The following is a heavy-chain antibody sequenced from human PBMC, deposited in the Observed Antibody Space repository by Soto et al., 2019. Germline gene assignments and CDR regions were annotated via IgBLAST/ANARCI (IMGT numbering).Heavy chain of an antibody. Sequence: QVQLVESGGGVVQPGRSLRLSCAASGFTFSSYGMHWVRQAPGKGLEWVAVISYDGSNKYYADSVKGRFTISRDNSMNTLYMQMNSLRAEDTAGYYCAKDFDLYMITFGGVIAGDSFDIWGQGTMVTVSS. J-gene: IGHJ3*02. V-gene: IGHV3-30*18. CDR2: ISYDGSNK. D-gene: IGHD3-16*02. CDR3: AKDFDLYMITFGGVIAGDSFDI. CDR1: GFTFSSYG.